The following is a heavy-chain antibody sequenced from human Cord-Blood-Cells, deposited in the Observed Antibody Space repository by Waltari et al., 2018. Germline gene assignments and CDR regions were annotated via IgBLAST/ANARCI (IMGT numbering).Heavy chain of an antibody. V-gene: IGHV4-31*03. CDR3: ARNPGGHFDY. Sequence: QVQLQESGPGLVKPSQTLSLTCTFSGGSISSGGYYWSWIRQHPGKGLEWSGYSYYSGSTYYNPSLKSRVTISVDTSKNQFSLKLSSVTAADTAGYYCARNPGGHFDYWGQGTLVTVSS. CDR1: GGSISSGGYY. CDR2: SYYSGST. D-gene: IGHD3-16*01. J-gene: IGHJ4*02.